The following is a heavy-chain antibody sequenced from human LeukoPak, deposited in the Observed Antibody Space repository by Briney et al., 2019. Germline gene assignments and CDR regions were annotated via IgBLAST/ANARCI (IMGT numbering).Heavy chain of an antibody. D-gene: IGHD1-1*01. CDR1: GGSISSGSYY. V-gene: IGHV4-61*02. CDR3: AYGPNWNYYYYYYIDV. CDR2: IYTSGST. J-gene: IGHJ6*03. Sequence: PSETLSLTCTVSGGSISSGSYYWSWIRQPAGKGLEWIGRIYTSGSTNYNPSLKSRVTISVDTSKNQFSLRLSSVTAADTAVYYCAYGPNWNYYYYYYIDVWGKGTTVTVSS.